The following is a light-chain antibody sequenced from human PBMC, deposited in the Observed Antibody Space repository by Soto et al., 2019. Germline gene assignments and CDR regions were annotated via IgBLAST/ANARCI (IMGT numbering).Light chain of an antibody. CDR3: QQYNDWPPLT. CDR2: DAS. CDR1: QSINRN. V-gene: IGKV3-15*01. Sequence: DIVMTLSVSTVSVSTWERPTISCMASQSINRNLAWYQQNPGQAPRLLIYDASSRATGIPARFSASGSGTDFTLTISSLQSEDFAVYYCQQYNDWPPLTFGGGTKVDIK. J-gene: IGKJ4*01.